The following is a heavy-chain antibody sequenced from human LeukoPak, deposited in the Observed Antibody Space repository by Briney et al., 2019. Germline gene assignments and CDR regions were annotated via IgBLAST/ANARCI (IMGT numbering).Heavy chain of an antibody. V-gene: IGHV4-34*01. CDR2: ISHSGST. J-gene: IGHJ4*02. CDR3: ARRTDY. CDR1: GGSISDYY. Sequence: SETLSLTCTVSGGSISDYYWSWIRQPPGKGLEWIGEISHSGSTNYNPSLKSRVTISVDTSKNQFSLKLSSVTAADTAVYYCARRTDYWGQGTLVTVSS.